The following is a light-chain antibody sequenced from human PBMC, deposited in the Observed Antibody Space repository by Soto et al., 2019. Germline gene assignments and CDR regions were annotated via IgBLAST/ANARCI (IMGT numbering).Light chain of an antibody. J-gene: IGLJ1*01. Sequence: QSVLTQPASVSGSPGQSITISCTGTSRDVGNYNYVSWYQQDPGKAPKLIIYEVSNRPSGVSSRFSGSKPDNTASLTISGLQAEDEADYYCSSYTSTSTLYVFGTGTKVTGL. CDR2: EVS. CDR1: SRDVGNYNY. V-gene: IGLV2-14*01. CDR3: SSYTSTSTLYV.